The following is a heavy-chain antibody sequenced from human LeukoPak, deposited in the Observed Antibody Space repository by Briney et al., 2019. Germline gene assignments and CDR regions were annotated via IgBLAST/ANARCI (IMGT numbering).Heavy chain of an antibody. V-gene: IGHV3-9*01. CDR1: GFTFDDYA. D-gene: IGHD6-19*01. CDR2: VSWNSGSI. CDR3: ARDLKRGYSSGRYSWGTGSSNDY. Sequence: GGSLRLSCAASGFTFDDYAMHWVRQAPGKGLEWVLGVSWNSGSIGYADSVKGRFTISRDNAKNSLYLQMNSLRAEDTAVYYCARDLKRGYSSGRYSWGTGSSNDYWGQGTLVTVSS. J-gene: IGHJ4*02.